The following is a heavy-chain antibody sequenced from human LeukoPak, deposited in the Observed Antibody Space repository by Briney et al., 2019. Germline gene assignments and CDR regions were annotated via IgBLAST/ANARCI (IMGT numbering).Heavy chain of an antibody. CDR2: IYYSGST. CDR1: GGSISSSSYY. Sequence: SETLCLTCTVSGGSISSSSYYWGWIRQPPGKGLEWIGYIYYSGSTNYNPSLKSRVTISVDTSKNQFSLKLSSVTAADTAVYYCARHVFWSGVGFDPWGQGTLVTVSS. CDR3: ARHVFWSGVGFDP. D-gene: IGHD3/OR15-3a*01. V-gene: IGHV4-61*05. J-gene: IGHJ5*02.